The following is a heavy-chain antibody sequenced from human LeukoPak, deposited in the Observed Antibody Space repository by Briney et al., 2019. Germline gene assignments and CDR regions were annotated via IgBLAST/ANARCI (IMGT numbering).Heavy chain of an antibody. D-gene: IGHD5-18*01. CDR2: IYYSGST. CDR1: GGSISSYY. V-gene: IGHV4-59*01. J-gene: IGHJ6*04. Sequence: PSETLSLTCTVSGGSISSYYWSWIRQPPGKGLEWIGYIYYSGSTNYNPSLKSRVTISVDTSKNQFSLKLSSVTAADTAVYYCARLGYSYGLALDVWGKGTTVTISS. CDR3: ARLGYSYGLALDV.